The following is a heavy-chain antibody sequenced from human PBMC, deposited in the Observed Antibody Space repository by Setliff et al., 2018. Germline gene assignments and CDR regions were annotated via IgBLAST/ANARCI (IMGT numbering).Heavy chain of an antibody. V-gene: IGHV3-48*03. CDR1: GFTFSTYE. J-gene: IGHJ5*02. D-gene: IGHD3-10*01. CDR2: ISSDGSTV. CDR3: AKNGFGVVALGVNNWFGP. Sequence: PGGSLRLSCAASGFTFSTYEMNWVRQAPGKGLEWVSYISSDGSTVFYADSVKGRFTISRDNAKNSLFLQMNTLRVDDTAVYYCAKNGFGVVALGVNNWFGPWGQGTLVTVSS.